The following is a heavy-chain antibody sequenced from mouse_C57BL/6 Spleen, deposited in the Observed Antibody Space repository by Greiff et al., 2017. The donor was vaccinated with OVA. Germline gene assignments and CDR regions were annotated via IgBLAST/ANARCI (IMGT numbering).Heavy chain of an antibody. V-gene: IGHV3-6*01. CDR2: ISYDGSN. Sequence: EVKLMESGPGLVKPSQSLSLTCSVTGYSITSGYYWNWIRQFPGNKLEWMGYISYDGSNNYNPSLKNRISITRDTSKNQFFLKLNSVTTEDTATYYCARETTVVATGFDYWGQGTTLTVSS. CDR1: GYSITSGYY. J-gene: IGHJ2*01. CDR3: ARETTVVATGFDY. D-gene: IGHD1-1*01.